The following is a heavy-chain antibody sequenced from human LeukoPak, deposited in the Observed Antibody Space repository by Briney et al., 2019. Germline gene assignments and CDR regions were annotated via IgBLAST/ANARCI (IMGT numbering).Heavy chain of an antibody. CDR2: IYYSGST. J-gene: IGHJ4*02. V-gene: IGHV4-59*08. CDR3: ARSPLWFGNLNRLNYYFDY. Sequence: SETLSLTCTVSGGSISSYYWSWIRQPPGKGLEWIGYIYYSGSTNYNPSLKSRVTISVDTSKNQFSLKLSSVTAADTAVYYCARSPLWFGNLNRLNYYFDYWGQGTLVTVSS. D-gene: IGHD3-10*01. CDR1: GGSISSYY.